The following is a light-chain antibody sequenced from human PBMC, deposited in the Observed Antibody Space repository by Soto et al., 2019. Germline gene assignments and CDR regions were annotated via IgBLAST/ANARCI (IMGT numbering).Light chain of an antibody. CDR3: QQSYSAPYT. Sequence: DIQMTQSPSSLSASVGDRVTITCRASQSISTYLNWYHQKPGKAPRLLIYAASSLQSGVPSTFSGSGSGTDFTLTTSSLQPEDFATYYCQQSYSAPYTFGQGTKVDIK. CDR1: QSISTY. V-gene: IGKV1-39*01. CDR2: AAS. J-gene: IGKJ2*01.